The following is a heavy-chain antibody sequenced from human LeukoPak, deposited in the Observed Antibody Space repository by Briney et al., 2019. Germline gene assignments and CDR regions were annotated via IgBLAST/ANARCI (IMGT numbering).Heavy chain of an antibody. CDR1: GFTFSSYA. Sequence: GGSLRLSCAASGFTFSSYAMSWVRQAPGKGLEWVSYISSSGTTISYTDSVKGRFTISRDNAKNSLYLQMNSLRAEDTAVYYCARDYRSTFDYWGQGTLVTVSS. V-gene: IGHV3-48*04. CDR3: ARDYRSTFDY. J-gene: IGHJ4*02. CDR2: ISSSGTTI. D-gene: IGHD1-26*01.